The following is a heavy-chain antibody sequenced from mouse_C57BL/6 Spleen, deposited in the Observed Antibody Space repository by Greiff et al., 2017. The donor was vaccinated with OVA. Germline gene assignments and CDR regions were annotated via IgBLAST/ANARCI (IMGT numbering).Heavy chain of an antibody. V-gene: IGHV1-81*01. CDR1: GYTFTSYG. D-gene: IGHD2-4*01. CDR2: IYPRSGNT. Sequence: VQLQESGAELARPGASVKLSCKASGYTFTSYGISWVKQRTGQGLEWIGEIYPRSGNTYYNEKFKGKATLTADKSSSTAYMELRSLTSEDSAVYFCARNGYDYDEGSAMDYWGQGTSVTVSS. CDR3: ARNGYDYDEGSAMDY. J-gene: IGHJ4*01.